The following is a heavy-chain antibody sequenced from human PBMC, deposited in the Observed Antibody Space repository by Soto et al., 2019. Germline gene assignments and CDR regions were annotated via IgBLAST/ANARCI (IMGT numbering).Heavy chain of an antibody. D-gene: IGHD3-10*01. Sequence: QVHLVESGGGVVQPGRSLRLSCAASGFSFRSHGMHWVRQAPGKGLEWVAVISYDGANKYYADSVRGRFTISRVNSEKTLFLQMNNLRSEDTAVYYCAKAGTPSSWVPLDSWGQGTRVTVSS. CDR1: GFSFRSHG. J-gene: IGHJ4*02. CDR2: ISYDGANK. V-gene: IGHV3-30*18. CDR3: AKAGTPSSWVPLDS.